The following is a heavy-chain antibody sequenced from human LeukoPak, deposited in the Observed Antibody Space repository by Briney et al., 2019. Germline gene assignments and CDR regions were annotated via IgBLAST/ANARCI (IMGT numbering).Heavy chain of an antibody. J-gene: IGHJ4*02. CDR2: IKSKTDGGTT. CDR1: GFTFSNAW. CDR3: TTSSSWYETSNDY. Sequence: PGGSLRLSCAASGFTFSNAWMSWVRQAPGKGLEWVGRIKSKTDGGTTDYAAPVKGRFTISRDDSKNTLYLQMNSLKTEDTAVYYCTTSSSWYETSNDYWGQGTLVTVSS. V-gene: IGHV3-15*01. D-gene: IGHD6-13*01.